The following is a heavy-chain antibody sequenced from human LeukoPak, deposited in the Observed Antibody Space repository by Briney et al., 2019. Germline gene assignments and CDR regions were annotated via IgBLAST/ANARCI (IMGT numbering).Heavy chain of an antibody. D-gene: IGHD3-10*01. CDR2: ISSSSSYI. CDR1: GFTFSSYS. Sequence: GGSLRLSCAASGFTFSSYSMNWVRQAPRKGLEWVSSISSSSSYIYYADSVKGRFTISRDNAKNSLYLQMNSLRAEDTAVYYCARGGSGAFDIWGQGTMVTVSS. V-gene: IGHV3-21*01. CDR3: ARGGSGAFDI. J-gene: IGHJ3*02.